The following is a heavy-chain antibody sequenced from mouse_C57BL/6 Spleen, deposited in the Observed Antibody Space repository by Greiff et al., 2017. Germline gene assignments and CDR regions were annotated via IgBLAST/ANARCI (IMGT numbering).Heavy chain of an antibody. D-gene: IGHD2-5*01. J-gene: IGHJ1*03. CDR3: ARGEDRSNGYFDV. CDR1: GYTFTSYW. CDR2: IDPSDSYT. Sequence: VQLQQPGAELVMPGASVKLSCTASGYTFTSYWMHWVKPRPGQGLEWLGVIDPSDSYTNYNQKFKGKSTLTVDKSSSTADMQLSSLTSEDSAVYYWARGEDRSNGYFDVWGTGTTGTVSS. V-gene: IGHV1-69*01.